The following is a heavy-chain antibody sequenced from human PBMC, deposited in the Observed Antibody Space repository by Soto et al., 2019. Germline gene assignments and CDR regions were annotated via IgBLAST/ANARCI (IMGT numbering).Heavy chain of an antibody. CDR2: VFHTGTT. CDR1: GDSVSSPYY. J-gene: IGHJ5*02. D-gene: IGHD6-19*01. Sequence: QVQLQESGPGLVKPSGTLSLTCAVSGDSVSSPYYWCWVRQSPGKGLEWIGEVFHTGTTSYNPSLRSRVTISMDKSINQFSLVLSSVTAADTAVYYCARSAGWYAIHAWGPGTLVIVSS. CDR3: ARSAGWYAIHA. V-gene: IGHV4-4*02.